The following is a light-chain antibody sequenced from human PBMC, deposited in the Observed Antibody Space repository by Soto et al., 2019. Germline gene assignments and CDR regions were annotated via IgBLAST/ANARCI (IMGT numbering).Light chain of an antibody. CDR3: QSYDTSLGGHVV. V-gene: IGLV1-40*01. CDR1: SSNIGAGYD. Sequence: QSVLTQPPSVSGAPGQRVTISCTGSSSNIGAGYDVHWYQQLPGTAPKLLMYDSTKRPSGVPDRFSGSKSGTSASLAITGLQAEDEADYYCQSYDTSLGGHVVFGGGTKLTVL. J-gene: IGLJ2*01. CDR2: DST.